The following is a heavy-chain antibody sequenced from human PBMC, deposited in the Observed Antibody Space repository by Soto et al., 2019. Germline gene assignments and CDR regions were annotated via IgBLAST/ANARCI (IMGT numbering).Heavy chain of an antibody. CDR2: IYYSGST. V-gene: IGHV4-59*01. CDR3: ARVWGGAFDI. J-gene: IGHJ3*02. CDR1: GGSISSYY. Sequence: QVQLQESGPGLVKPSETLSLTCTVSGGSISSYYWCWIRQPPGKGLEWIWYIYYSGSTNYNPSLKSRVTISVDTSKNQSSLKLSSVTAAETAVYYCARVWGGAFDIWGQGTMVTVSS. D-gene: IGHD3-10*01.